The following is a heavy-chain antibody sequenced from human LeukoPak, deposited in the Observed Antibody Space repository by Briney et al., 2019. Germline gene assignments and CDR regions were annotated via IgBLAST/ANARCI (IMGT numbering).Heavy chain of an antibody. Sequence: SETLSLTCAVYGGSFSGYYWSWIRQPPGKGLEWIGEINHSGSTNYNPSLKSRVTISVDTSKNQFSLKLSSVTAADTAVYYCARESITGTTGFDPWGQGTLVTVSS. CDR2: INHSGST. V-gene: IGHV4-34*01. CDR1: GGSFSGYY. D-gene: IGHD1-7*01. CDR3: ARESITGTTGFDP. J-gene: IGHJ5*02.